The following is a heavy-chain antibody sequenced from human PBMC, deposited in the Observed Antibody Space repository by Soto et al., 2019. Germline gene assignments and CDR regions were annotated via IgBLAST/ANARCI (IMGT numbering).Heavy chain of an antibody. J-gene: IGHJ4*02. CDR3: ASEGSYSAYNFAHGIQLWSFDF. Sequence: QVRLQESGPGLLKPSETLSLTCTVSGGSINTFYWSWVRQPAGKGLEWIGRIFSSGSTSFNPSLESRVAMSVDTSKNHFSLNLSSVTAADMAVYYCASEGSYSAYNFAHGIQLWSFDFWGQGALVTVSS. D-gene: IGHD5-12*01. CDR2: IFSSGST. V-gene: IGHV4-4*07. CDR1: GGSINTFY.